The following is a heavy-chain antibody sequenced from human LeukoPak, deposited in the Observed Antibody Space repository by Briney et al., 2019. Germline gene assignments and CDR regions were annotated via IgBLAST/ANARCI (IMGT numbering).Heavy chain of an antibody. CDR2: MNPNSGNT. J-gene: IGHJ3*02. Sequence: GASVKVSCKASGYTFTSYDINWVRQATGQGLEWMGWMNPNSGNTGYAQKFQGRVTITRNTSISTAYMELSSLRSGDTAVYYCARVRPRRAAGYAFDIWGQGTMVTVSS. CDR3: ARVRPRRAAGYAFDI. D-gene: IGHD6-13*01. CDR1: GYTFTSYD. V-gene: IGHV1-8*03.